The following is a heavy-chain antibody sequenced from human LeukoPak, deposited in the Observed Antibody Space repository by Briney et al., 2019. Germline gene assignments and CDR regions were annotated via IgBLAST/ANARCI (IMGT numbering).Heavy chain of an antibody. CDR3: ARNTFGGVIVD. CDR2: ISYDGSNK. V-gene: IGHV3-30*04. D-gene: IGHD3-16*02. Sequence: GGSLRLSCAASGFTFSTYAMNWVRQAPGKGLEWVAVISYDGSNKNHADSVKGRSTISRDNSKNTLYLQMNSLRDEDTSVFYCARNTFGGVIVDWGQGTLVTVSS. CDR1: GFTFSTYA. J-gene: IGHJ4*02.